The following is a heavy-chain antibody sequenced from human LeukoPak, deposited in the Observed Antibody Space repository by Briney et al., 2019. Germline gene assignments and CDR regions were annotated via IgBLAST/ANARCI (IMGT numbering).Heavy chain of an antibody. D-gene: IGHD2-21*01. CDR2: IIPILGIA. CDR3: VILGDHRRPYYFDY. Sequence: ASVTVSCKASGGTFSSYAISWVRQAPGQGLEWMGRIIPILGIANYAQKFQGRVTITADKSTSTAYMELSSLRSEDTAVYYCVILGDHRRPYYFDYWGQGTLVTVSS. V-gene: IGHV1-69*04. J-gene: IGHJ4*02. CDR1: GGTFSSYA.